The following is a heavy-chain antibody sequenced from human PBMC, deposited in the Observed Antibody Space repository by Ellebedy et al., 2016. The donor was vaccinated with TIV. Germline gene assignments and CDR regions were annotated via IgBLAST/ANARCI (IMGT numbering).Heavy chain of an antibody. CDR2: VYPGDSDT. Sequence: GESLKISCKGSGYSFTNYWIGWVRQMPGKGLDWMGIVYPGDSDTRYSPSFQGQVTIPADKSISTAYLQWRSLKASDTAMYYCASAKYYGSGTYAHYLDYWGQGTLVTVSS. J-gene: IGHJ4*02. V-gene: IGHV5-51*01. D-gene: IGHD3-10*01. CDR3: ASAKYYGSGTYAHYLDY. CDR1: GYSFTNYW.